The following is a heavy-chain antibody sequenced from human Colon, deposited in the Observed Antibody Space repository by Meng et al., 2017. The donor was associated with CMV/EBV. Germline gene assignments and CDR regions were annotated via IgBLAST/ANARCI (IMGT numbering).Heavy chain of an antibody. V-gene: IGHV1-18*01. CDR2: FNPDNGNI. D-gene: IGHD1-26*01. CDR3: ARELPHTYYFDS. J-gene: IGHJ4*02. Sequence: QVQLVQSGAEVKKPGASVKVSCKASGYTFITHAINWVRQAPGQGLEWMGWFNPDNGNINYAQKLQGRVTLTTDTSTSTAYMELRSLRSDDTAVYYCARELPHTYYFDSWGQGTLVTVSS. CDR1: GYTFITHA.